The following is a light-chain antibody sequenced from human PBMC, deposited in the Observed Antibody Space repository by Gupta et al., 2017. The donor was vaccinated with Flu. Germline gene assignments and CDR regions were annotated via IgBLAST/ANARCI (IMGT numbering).Light chain of an antibody. J-gene: IGKJ4*01. V-gene: IGKV1-9*01. CDR1: QGISSY. CDR2: DAS. Sequence: GDRFTMTCRASQGISSYLAWYQQKAGKAPKVLIYDASTWQSGVPSRFSGSGSGTEFTLTISSLQPEDFAIYYCQQLNSYPLTFGGGTKVEIK. CDR3: QQLNSYPLT.